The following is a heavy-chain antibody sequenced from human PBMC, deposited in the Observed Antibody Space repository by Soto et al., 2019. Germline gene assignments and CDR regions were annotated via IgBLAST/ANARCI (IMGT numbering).Heavy chain of an antibody. Sequence: SLRLSCAASGFTFSSYSMNWVRQAPGKGLEWVSSISSSSSYIYYADSVKGRFTISRDNAKNSLYLQMNSLRAEDTAVYYCARRTEYRSSSALCWFDPWGQGTLVTVSS. CDR3: ARRTEYRSSSALCWFDP. CDR1: GFTFSSYS. J-gene: IGHJ5*02. CDR2: ISSSSSYI. V-gene: IGHV3-21*01. D-gene: IGHD6-6*01.